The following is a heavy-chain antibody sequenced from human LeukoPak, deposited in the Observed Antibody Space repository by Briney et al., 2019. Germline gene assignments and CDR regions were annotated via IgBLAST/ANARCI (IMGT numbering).Heavy chain of an antibody. V-gene: IGHV3-21*01. J-gene: IGHJ6*02. CDR3: ARDRPPPSGMDV. Sequence: GGSLRLSCAASGFTFSSYSMNWVRQAPGKGLEWVSSISSSSSYIYYADSVKGRFTISRDNSKNTLYLQMNSLRAEDTAVYYCARDRPPPSGMDVWGQGTTVTVSS. CDR1: GFTFSSYS. CDR2: ISSSSSYI.